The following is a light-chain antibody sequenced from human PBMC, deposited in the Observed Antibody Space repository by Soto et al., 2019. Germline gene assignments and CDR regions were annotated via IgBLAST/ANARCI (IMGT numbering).Light chain of an antibody. CDR1: SSDVGGYNY. CDR3: GSYTSSSTYV. CDR2: EVS. J-gene: IGLJ1*01. V-gene: IGLV2-14*01. Sequence: QSALTQPAYVSGSPGQSITISCTGTSSDVGGYNYVSWYQQHPGKAPKLMIYEVSNLPSGVSNRFSGSKSGNTASLTISGLQAEDEADYYCGSYTSSSTYVFGTGTKLTVL.